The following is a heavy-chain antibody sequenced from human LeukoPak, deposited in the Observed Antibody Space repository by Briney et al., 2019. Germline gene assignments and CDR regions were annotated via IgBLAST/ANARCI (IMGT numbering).Heavy chain of an antibody. CDR1: GFTLSSYS. D-gene: IGHD1-26*01. CDR2: ISSSSSYI. CDR3: ASVGPNAFDI. Sequence: GGSLRLSCAASGFTLSSYSMNWVRQAPGKGLEWVSSISSSSSYIYYADSVKGRFTISRDNAKNSLYLQMNSLRAEDTAVYYCASVGPNAFDIWGQGTMVTVSS. V-gene: IGHV3-21*01. J-gene: IGHJ3*02.